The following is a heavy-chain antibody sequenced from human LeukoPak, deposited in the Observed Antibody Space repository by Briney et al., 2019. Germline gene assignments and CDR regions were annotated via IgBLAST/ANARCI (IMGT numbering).Heavy chain of an antibody. D-gene: IGHD6-6*01. V-gene: IGHV3-7*03. CDR3: ARSSYSSSSSV. CDR1: GFTFSGFW. J-gene: IGHJ3*01. CDR2: INSDGSEG. Sequence: GGSLRLSCAVSGFTFSGFWMSWSRQAPGKGLEWVASINSDGSEGYYADVVKGRFTISRDNPKNSLYLQINSLRAEDTAVYYCARSSYSSSSSVWGQGTMVTVSS.